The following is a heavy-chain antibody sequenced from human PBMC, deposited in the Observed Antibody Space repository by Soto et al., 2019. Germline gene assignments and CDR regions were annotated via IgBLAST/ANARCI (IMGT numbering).Heavy chain of an antibody. CDR2: IIPIFGTA. J-gene: IGHJ6*02. Sequence: QVQLVQSGAEVKKPGSSVKVSCKASGGTFSSYAISWVRQAPGQGLEWMGGIIPIFGTANYAQKFQGRVTITADETTSTAYMELSSLRSDDTAVYYCARDQDRASYYYYGMDVWGQGTTVTVSS. CDR3: ARDQDRASYYYYGMDV. CDR1: GGTFSSYA. V-gene: IGHV1-69*01. D-gene: IGHD3-10*01.